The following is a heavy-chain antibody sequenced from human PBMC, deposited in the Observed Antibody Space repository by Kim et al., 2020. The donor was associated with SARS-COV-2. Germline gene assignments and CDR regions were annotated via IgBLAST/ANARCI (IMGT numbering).Heavy chain of an antibody. J-gene: IGHJ4*02. V-gene: IGHV1-24*01. CDR3: ATGFGITMVQGVIGAY. CDR2: FDPEDGET. CDR1: GYTLTELS. D-gene: IGHD3-10*01. Sequence: ASVKVSCKVSGYTLTELSMHWVRQAPGKGLEWMGGFDPEDGETIYAQKFQGRVTMTEDTSTDTAYMELSSLRSEDTAVYYCATGFGITMVQGVIGAYWGQGTLVTVSS.